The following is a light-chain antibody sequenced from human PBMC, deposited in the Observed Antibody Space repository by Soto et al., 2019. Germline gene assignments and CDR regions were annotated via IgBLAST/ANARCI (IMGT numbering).Light chain of an antibody. CDR1: QRVSSSY. CDR3: QQYGSSPRT. Sequence: PGARATLSCRASQRVSSSYLAWYQQKPGQAPRLLIYGASSRATGIPDRFSGSGSGTDFTLTISRLEPEDFAVYYCQQYGSSPRTFGQGTKLEIK. CDR2: GAS. J-gene: IGKJ2*01. V-gene: IGKV3-20*01.